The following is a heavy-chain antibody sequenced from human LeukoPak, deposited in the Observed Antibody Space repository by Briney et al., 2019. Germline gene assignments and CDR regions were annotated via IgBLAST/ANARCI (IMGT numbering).Heavy chain of an antibody. Sequence: KPSETLSLTCAVSGGSISSSNWWSWVRQPPGKGLEWIGEIYHSGSTNYNPSLKSRVTISVDKSKNQFSLKLSSVTAADTAVYYCAVEAGWDCSSTSCFDYWGQGTLVTVSS. CDR1: GGSISSSNW. D-gene: IGHD2-2*01. CDR3: AVEAGWDCSSTSCFDY. J-gene: IGHJ4*02. CDR2: IYHSGST. V-gene: IGHV4-4*02.